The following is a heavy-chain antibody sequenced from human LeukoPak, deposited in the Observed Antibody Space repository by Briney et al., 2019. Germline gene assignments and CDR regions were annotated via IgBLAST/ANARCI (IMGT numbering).Heavy chain of an antibody. D-gene: IGHD1-26*01. CDR3: AKAWETKQHYYYGMEV. Sequence: PGRSLRLSCAASGFTFSSSAMHWVRQAPGKGLEWVAVIWSDGSNKYYADSVKGRFTISRDNSGNTLYLQMNSPRAEDTAEYYCAKAWETKQHYYYGMEVWGQGTTVIVSS. CDR1: GFTFSSSA. J-gene: IGHJ6*02. V-gene: IGHV3-33*06. CDR2: IWSDGSNK.